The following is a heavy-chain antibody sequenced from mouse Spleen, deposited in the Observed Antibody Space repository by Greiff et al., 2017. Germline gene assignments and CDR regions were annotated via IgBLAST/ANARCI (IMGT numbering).Heavy chain of an antibody. Sequence: QVQLQQSGPELVKPGASVRISCKASGYTFTSYYIHWVKQRPGQGLEWIGWIYPGNVNTKYNEKFKGKATLTADKSSSTAYMQLSSLTSEDSEVYFCARSLYDYDADYWGQGTTLTVSS. D-gene: IGHD2-4*01. CDR1: GYTFTSYY. V-gene: IGHV1S56*01. CDR3: ARSLYDYDADY. CDR2: IYPGNVNT. J-gene: IGHJ2*01.